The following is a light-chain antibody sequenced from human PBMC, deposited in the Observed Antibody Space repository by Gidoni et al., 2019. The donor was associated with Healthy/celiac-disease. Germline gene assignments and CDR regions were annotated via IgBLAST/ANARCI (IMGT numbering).Light chain of an antibody. CDR2: QDS. Sequence: SYELTQPPSVSVSPGQTASITCSGDKLGDKYACWYQQKPAQSPVLVIYQDSKRPSGIPERFSGSNSGNTATLTISGTQAMDEADYYCQAWDSSTANVVCGGGTKLTVL. V-gene: IGLV3-1*01. J-gene: IGLJ2*01. CDR1: KLGDKY. CDR3: QAWDSSTANVV.